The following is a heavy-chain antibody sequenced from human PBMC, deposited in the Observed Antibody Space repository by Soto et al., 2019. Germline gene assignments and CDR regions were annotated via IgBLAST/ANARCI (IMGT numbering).Heavy chain of an antibody. V-gene: IGHV4-59*08. J-gene: IGHJ4*02. CDR2: IYYSGST. CDR3: ARHGDMTTVTHFDY. Sequence: QVQLRESGPGLVKPSETLSLTCTVSGGSISSYYWSWIRQPPGKGLEWIGYIYYSGSTNYNPSLKSRVTISVDTSKNQFSLKLSSVTAADTAVYYCARHGDMTTVTHFDYWGQGTLVSVSS. CDR1: GGSISSYY. D-gene: IGHD4-17*01.